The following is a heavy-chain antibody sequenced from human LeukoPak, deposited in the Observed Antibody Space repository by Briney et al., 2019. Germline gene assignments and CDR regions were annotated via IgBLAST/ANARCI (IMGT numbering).Heavy chain of an antibody. CDR3: ARDYGGPFDY. Sequence: GGSLRLSCAASGFTFSAYSMNWVRQAPGTGLEWVSSITSGDFVYFADSLKGRFTISRDNAKSSLYLQMNSLRAEDTAVYYCARDYGGPFDYWGQGTLVTVSS. CDR1: GFTFSAYS. V-gene: IGHV3-21*01. D-gene: IGHD4-23*01. J-gene: IGHJ4*02. CDR2: ITSGDFV.